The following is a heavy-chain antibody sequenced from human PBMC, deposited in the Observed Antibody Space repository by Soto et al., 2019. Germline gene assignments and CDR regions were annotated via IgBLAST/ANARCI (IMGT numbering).Heavy chain of an antibody. D-gene: IGHD4-17*01. CDR1: GFTLSSYR. V-gene: IGHV3-21*01. J-gene: IGHJ6*02. CDR2: ISSSSSYI. Sequence: XGSLRLSFAAAGFTLSSYRMNWVRQAPGKGLDWVSSISSSSSYIYYADSVKGRFTVSRDNAKNSLYLQMNSLRAEDTAVYYCARGTVTTDPYYYYGMDVWGQGTTVTVSS. CDR3: ARGTVTTDPYYYYGMDV.